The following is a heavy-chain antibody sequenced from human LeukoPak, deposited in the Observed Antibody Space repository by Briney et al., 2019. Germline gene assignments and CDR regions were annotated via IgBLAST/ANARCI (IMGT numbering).Heavy chain of an antibody. V-gene: IGHV4-30-2*01. CDR3: ARDFHCGGGDCSWVDY. Sequence: SQTLSLTCTVSGASISSGNYHWSWIRQPPGKGLEWIGYIYHSGTTYYNPSLNSRVTLSVDRSKNQFSLKMTSVTAADTAVYYCARDFHCGGGDCSWVDYWGQGTLVTVSS. D-gene: IGHD2-21*01. CDR2: IYHSGTT. CDR1: GASISSGNYH. J-gene: IGHJ4*02.